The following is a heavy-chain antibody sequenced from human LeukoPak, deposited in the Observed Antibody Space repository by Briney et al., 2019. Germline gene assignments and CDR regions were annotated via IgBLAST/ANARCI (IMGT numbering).Heavy chain of an antibody. J-gene: IGHJ6*02. D-gene: IGHD3-10*01. CDR3: AKVRLGSGYYGMDV. V-gene: IGHV3-30*18. Sequence: PGRSLRLSCAASGFAFRTYGMHWVRQAPGKGLEWVAVICYDGSNKDYADSVKGRFTISRDNSKNTLYLQMNSLRVEDTAVYYCAKVRLGSGYYGMDVWGQGTTVTVSS. CDR2: ICYDGSNK. CDR1: GFAFRTYG.